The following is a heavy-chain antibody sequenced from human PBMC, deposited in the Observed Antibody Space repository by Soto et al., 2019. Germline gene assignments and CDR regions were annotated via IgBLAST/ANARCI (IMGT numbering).Heavy chain of an antibody. D-gene: IGHD3-10*01. CDR1: GFTFSSYD. CDR2: IGTAGDT. V-gene: IGHV3-13*01. CDR3: ARGDIRGDPSYGMDV. Sequence: GWSLRLSCAASGFTFSSYDMHWVRQATGKGLEWVSAIGTAGDTYYPGSVKGRFTISRENAKNSLYLQMNSLRAEDTAVYYCARGDIRGDPSYGMDVWGQGTTVTVSS. J-gene: IGHJ6*02.